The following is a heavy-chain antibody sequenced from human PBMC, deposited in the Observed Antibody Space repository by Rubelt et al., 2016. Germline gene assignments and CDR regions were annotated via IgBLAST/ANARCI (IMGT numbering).Heavy chain of an antibody. CDR2: IYYSGST. Sequence: QLQQGGARILKPSETLSLTCAVYGGSFSDYYMSWIRQPPGKGLEWIGNIYYSGSTYYNPSLKSRVTISVDTSKNQFSLKLTSVTAADTAVYYCARSGIGGAGYDPGAFDIWGRGTMVTVSS. D-gene: IGHD2-21*02. V-gene: IGHV4-34*02. CDR1: GGSFSDYY. J-gene: IGHJ3*02. CDR3: ARSGIGGAGYDPGAFDI.